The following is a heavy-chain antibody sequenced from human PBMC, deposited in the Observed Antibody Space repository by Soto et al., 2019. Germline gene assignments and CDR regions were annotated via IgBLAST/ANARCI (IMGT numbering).Heavy chain of an antibody. Sequence: GGSLRLSCAASGFTFSSYARSWVRQAPGKGLEWVSAISGSGGSTYYADSVKGRFTISRDNSKNTLYLQMNSLRAEDTAVYYCAKDLPQETDSSGYYYDAFDIWGQGTMFTV. CDR2: ISGSGGST. V-gene: IGHV3-23*01. J-gene: IGHJ3*02. CDR3: AKDLPQETDSSGYYYDAFDI. D-gene: IGHD3-22*01. CDR1: GFTFSSYA.